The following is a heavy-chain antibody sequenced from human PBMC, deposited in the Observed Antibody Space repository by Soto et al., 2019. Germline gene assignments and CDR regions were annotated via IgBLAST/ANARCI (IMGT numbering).Heavy chain of an antibody. CDR2: ISAHNGNT. V-gene: IGHV1-18*01. J-gene: IGHJ4*02. D-gene: IGHD1-1*01. CDR1: GYAFTTYG. CDR3: ARGRYGDY. Sequence: QVHLVQSGAEVKKPGASVKVSCQASGYAFTTYGITWVRQAPGQGLEWMGWISAHNGNTNYAQKLQGRVTVTRDKSTNTAYMELRSLRSDDTAVYYCARGRYGDYWGQGALVTVSS.